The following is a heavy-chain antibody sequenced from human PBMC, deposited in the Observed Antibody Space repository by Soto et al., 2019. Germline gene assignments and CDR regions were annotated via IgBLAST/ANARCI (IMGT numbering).Heavy chain of an antibody. V-gene: IGHV1-18*01. CDR2: ISAYNGNT. CDR3: GRDIASGSYWEEGFDY. D-gene: IGHD1-26*01. CDR1: GYTFTSYG. J-gene: IGHJ4*02. Sequence: QVQLVQSGAEVKKPGASVKVSCKASGYTFTSYGISWVRQAPGQGLEWMGWISAYNGNTNYAQKLQGRVTMTTDTSTSTADMELRSLRADETAGYYWGRDIASGSYWEEGFDYWGQGTLVTVSS.